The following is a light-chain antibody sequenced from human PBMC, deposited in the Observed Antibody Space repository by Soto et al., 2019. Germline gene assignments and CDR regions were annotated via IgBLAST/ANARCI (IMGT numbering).Light chain of an antibody. CDR3: QLYYGATRV. V-gene: IGLV7-43*01. Sequence: QAVVTQEPSLTVSLGGSVTLTCSSSTGAVTSTHYANWFQQKPGQPPRSLIYSTSNKYSWTPARFSGSLLGGSAALTLSDVQPEDEAHYYCQLYYGATRVFGGGTKLTVL. J-gene: IGLJ3*02. CDR2: STS. CDR1: TGAVTSTHY.